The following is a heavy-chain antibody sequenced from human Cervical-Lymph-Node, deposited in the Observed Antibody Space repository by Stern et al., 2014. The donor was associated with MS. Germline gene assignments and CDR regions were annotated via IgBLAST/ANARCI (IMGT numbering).Heavy chain of an antibody. CDR2: INPSVGNT. Sequence: QEQLVQSGAEVKKPGASVKVSCQTSRLIFTTSYIHWVRQAPGQGLEGMGVINPSVGNTTYTQRFQNRISMTRAITTTSVSMELTSLRSEDTAVFYCARSPSIAPRFYFDQWGQGTLVTVSS. CDR1: RLIFTTSY. D-gene: IGHD2-21*01. J-gene: IGHJ4*02. CDR3: ARSPSIAPRFYFDQ. V-gene: IGHV1-46*01.